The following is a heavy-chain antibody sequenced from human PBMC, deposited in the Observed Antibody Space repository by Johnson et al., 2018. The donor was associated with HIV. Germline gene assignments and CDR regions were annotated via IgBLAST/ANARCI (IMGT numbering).Heavy chain of an antibody. CDR1: GFTFSSYA. V-gene: IGHV3-30-3*01. D-gene: IGHD5-18*01. CDR2: ISDDGSNK. CDR3: TRLPSGYSRDAFDI. Sequence: VQLVESGGGLVKPGGSLRLSCAASGFTFSSYAMHWVRQAPGKGLEWVAVISDDGSNKYYADSVKGRFTISRDNSKNTLYLQTNSLRAEDTAVYYCTRLPSGYSRDAFDIWGQGTMVTVSS. J-gene: IGHJ3*02.